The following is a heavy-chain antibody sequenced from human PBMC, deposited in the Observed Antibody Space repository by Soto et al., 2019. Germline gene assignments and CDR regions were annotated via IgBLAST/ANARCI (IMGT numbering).Heavy chain of an antibody. J-gene: IGHJ4*02. Sequence: QVQLMQSGAEVKKPGASVKVSCKASGDTFTEYYIHWVRQAPGQGLEWMGTVNPSGGHTTYAQHFLGRVPMTRDTATSTLYMELTSLPSEDTAVYYCAIGGHVVVVTAALDYWGPGTLVTVSS. CDR3: AIGGHVVVVTAALDY. CDR1: GDTFTEYY. V-gene: IGHV1-46*01. D-gene: IGHD2-21*02. CDR2: VNPSGGHT.